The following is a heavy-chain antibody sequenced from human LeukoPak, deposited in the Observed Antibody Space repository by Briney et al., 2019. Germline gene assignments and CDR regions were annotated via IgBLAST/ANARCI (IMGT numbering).Heavy chain of an antibody. CDR2: ISAYNGNT. J-gene: IGHJ4*02. CDR1: GYTFTSSA. Sequence: ASVKVSCKASGYTFTSSAINWVRQAPGQGLEWMGRISAYNGNTNYAQRLQGRVTMTTDRSTSTAYMELSSLRSEDTAVYYCARVVGPPLRGPFDYWGQGTLVTVSS. CDR3: ARVVGPPLRGPFDY. V-gene: IGHV1-18*01.